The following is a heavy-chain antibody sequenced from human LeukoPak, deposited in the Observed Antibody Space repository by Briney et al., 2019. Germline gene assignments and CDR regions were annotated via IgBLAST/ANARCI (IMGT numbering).Heavy chain of an antibody. CDR1: GFTFSSYA. CDR2: ISGSGGST. J-gene: IGHJ4*02. CDR3: AKVPGSRDSKKGAFDY. Sequence: PGGSLRLSCAASGFTFSSYAMSWVRQAPGKGLEWVSAISGSGGSTYYADSVKGRFTISRDNSKNTLYLQMNSLRAEDTAVYYCAKVPGSRDSKKGAFDYWGQGTLVTVSS. D-gene: IGHD3-22*01. V-gene: IGHV3-23*01.